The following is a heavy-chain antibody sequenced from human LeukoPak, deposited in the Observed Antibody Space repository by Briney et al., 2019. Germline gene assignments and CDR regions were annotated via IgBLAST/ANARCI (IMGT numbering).Heavy chain of an antibody. D-gene: IGHD6-19*01. Sequence: GGSRRLSCAASGFTFSSYAMSWVRQAPGKGLEWVSGISGSGGSTYYADSVKGRFTISRDNSKNTLSPQMNSLRAEDTAVYHCASEYSSGHWGQGTLVTVSS. J-gene: IGHJ4*02. CDR1: GFTFSSYA. V-gene: IGHV3-23*01. CDR2: ISGSGGST. CDR3: ASEYSSGH.